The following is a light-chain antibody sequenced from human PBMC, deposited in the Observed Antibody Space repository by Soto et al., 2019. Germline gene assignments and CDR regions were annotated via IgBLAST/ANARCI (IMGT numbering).Light chain of an antibody. CDR3: QQSYSNTWT. CDR2: AAS. Sequence: EIQMTQSPSSLSASVGDRVTITCRASQGISTYLNWYHQKPGKDPKLLIYAASSLQSGVPSRFSGSGSETDFTLTISSLQPEDFATYSCQQSYSNTWTFGQGTKVDI. CDR1: QGISTY. V-gene: IGKV1-39*01. J-gene: IGKJ1*01.